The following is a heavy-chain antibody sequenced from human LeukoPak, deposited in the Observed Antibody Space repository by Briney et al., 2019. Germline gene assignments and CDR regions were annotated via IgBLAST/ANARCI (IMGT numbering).Heavy chain of an antibody. Sequence: ASVKVSCKASGYTFTGYYMHWVRQAPGQGLEWMGWINPNSGGTNYAQKFQGWVTMTRATSISTAYMELSRLRSDDTAVYYCARGRIVVVPAATPAYYFDYWGQGTLVTVSS. CDR1: GYTFTGYY. CDR2: INPNSGGT. V-gene: IGHV1-2*04. J-gene: IGHJ4*02. CDR3: ARGRIVVVPAATPAYYFDY. D-gene: IGHD2-2*01.